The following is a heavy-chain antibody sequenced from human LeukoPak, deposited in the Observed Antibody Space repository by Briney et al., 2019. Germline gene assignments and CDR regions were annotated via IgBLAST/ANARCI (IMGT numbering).Heavy chain of an antibody. CDR2: IYYSGST. CDR1: GGSISSYY. D-gene: IGHD1-26*01. CDR3: ARFRNIVGATFRFFDL. J-gene: IGHJ2*01. Sequence: SETLSLTCTVSGGSISSYYWSWIRQPPGKGLEWIGYIYYSGSTNYNPSLKSRVTISVDTSKNQFSLKLNSVTAADTAVYYCARFRNIVGATFRFFDLWGRGTLVTVSS. V-gene: IGHV4-59*01.